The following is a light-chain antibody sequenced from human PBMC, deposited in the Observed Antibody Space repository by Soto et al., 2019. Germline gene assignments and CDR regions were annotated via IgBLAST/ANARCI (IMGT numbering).Light chain of an antibody. J-gene: IGKJ5*01. CDR2: DAS. CDR3: QQRYRWPPIT. V-gene: IGKV3-11*01. CDR1: ESVFGY. Sequence: VLTQSPANLSLSPGETATLSCRASESVFGYLAGYQHKPGQAPRLLIYDASNRATGVPARFSGSGSGTDFTLTISSLEPEDFAVYYCQQRYRWPPITFGQGTRLEIK.